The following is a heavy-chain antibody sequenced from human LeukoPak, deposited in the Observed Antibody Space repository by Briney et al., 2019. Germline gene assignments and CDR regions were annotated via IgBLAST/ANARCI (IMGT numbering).Heavy chain of an antibody. J-gene: IGHJ4*02. Sequence: PGGSLRLSSAASGFTFSSYAMSWVRPAQGQGLEWVLAISGSGGSTYYADSVKGRFTISRDNSKNTLYLQMNSLRAEDTAVYYCAKDLYYYDSSGLFDYWGQGTLVTVSS. CDR1: GFTFSSYA. CDR2: ISGSGGST. CDR3: AKDLYYYDSSGLFDY. V-gene: IGHV3-23*01. D-gene: IGHD3-22*01.